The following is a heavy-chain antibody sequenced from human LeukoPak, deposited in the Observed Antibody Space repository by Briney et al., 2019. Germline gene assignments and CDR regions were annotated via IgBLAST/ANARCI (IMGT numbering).Heavy chain of an antibody. D-gene: IGHD3-22*01. Sequence: SETLSLTCTVSGGSISIGGYYWSRIRQHPGKGLEWIGYIFYNGNTYYNPSLKSRLTISGDTSENQFSLKLSSVTAADTAVYYCVTNFDSYNAFDIWGQGTMVTVSS. CDR3: VTNFDSYNAFDI. V-gene: IGHV4-31*03. J-gene: IGHJ3*02. CDR1: GGSISIGGYY. CDR2: IFYNGNT.